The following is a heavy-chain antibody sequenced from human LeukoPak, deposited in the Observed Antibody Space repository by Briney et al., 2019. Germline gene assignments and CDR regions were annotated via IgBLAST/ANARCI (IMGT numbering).Heavy chain of an antibody. J-gene: IGHJ4*02. V-gene: IGHV4-59*01. CDR2: IYYSGST. Sequence: SETLSLTCTVSGGSISTYYWTWIRQPPGKGLERIGYIYYSGSTNHNPSVKSRVTISVDTSKNQFSLKLSSVTAADTAVYYCARVRPGEWLSDYWGQGSQVTVSS. CDR3: ARVRPGEWLSDY. D-gene: IGHD3-10*01. CDR1: GGSISTYY.